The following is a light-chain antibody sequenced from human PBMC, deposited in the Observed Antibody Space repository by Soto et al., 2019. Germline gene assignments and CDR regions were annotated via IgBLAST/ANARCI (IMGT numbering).Light chain of an antibody. CDR2: DAS. CDR1: QSISYY. J-gene: IGKJ1*01. V-gene: IGKV1-39*01. Sequence: DIQMTQSPSSLSASVGDRVTITCRASQSISYYLNWYQQKPGKAPKLLIYDASTLQSGVPSRFSGSGSGTDFTLTISSLQPEDFATYYCQHSYSTLWTFGQGTKVEIK. CDR3: QHSYSTLWT.